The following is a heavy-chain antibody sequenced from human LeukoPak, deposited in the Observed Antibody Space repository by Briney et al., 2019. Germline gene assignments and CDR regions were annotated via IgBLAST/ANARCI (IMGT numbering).Heavy chain of an antibody. V-gene: IGHV1-2*02. CDR1: GYTFTGYY. CDR2: INPNSGGT. CDR3: ARVDFGKNGVCRY. Sequence: ASVKVSCKASGYTFTGYYMHWVRQAPGQGLEWMGWINPNSGGTNYAQKFQGRVTMTRDTSISTAYMELSRLRSDDTAVYYCARVDFGKNGVCRYWGQGTLVTVSS. J-gene: IGHJ4*02. D-gene: IGHD2-8*01.